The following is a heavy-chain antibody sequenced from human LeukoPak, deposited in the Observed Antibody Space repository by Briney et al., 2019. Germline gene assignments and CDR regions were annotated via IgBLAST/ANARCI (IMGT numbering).Heavy chain of an antibody. CDR3: AKAPPYYSDSSGYFQH. J-gene: IGHJ1*01. Sequence: GRSLRLSCAASGFTFGDYGMHWVRQAPGKGLEWVALISSDGSHQYYADSVKGRFTISRDNSRNTLFLQMNSLRAEDAAVYYCAKAPPYYSDSSGYFQHWGQGTLVTVSS. CDR2: ISSDGSHQ. CDR1: GFTFGDYG. V-gene: IGHV3-30*18. D-gene: IGHD3-22*01.